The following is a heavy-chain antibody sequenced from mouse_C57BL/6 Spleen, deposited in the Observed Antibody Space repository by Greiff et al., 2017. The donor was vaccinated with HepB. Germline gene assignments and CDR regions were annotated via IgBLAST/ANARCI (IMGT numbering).Heavy chain of an antibody. CDR3: AMWSNYTAWFAC. Sequence: VQLQQSGAELVRPGTSVKVSCKASGYAFPTYLIAWVKQRPGQGLELIGVINPGSGGTNYPEKFKGKATLTADKSSSTAYVQLSSLTSEDSAVYVCAMWSNYTAWFACWGQGTLVTVSA. CDR1: GYAFPTYL. D-gene: IGHD2-5*01. V-gene: IGHV1-54*01. CDR2: INPGSGGT. J-gene: IGHJ3*01.